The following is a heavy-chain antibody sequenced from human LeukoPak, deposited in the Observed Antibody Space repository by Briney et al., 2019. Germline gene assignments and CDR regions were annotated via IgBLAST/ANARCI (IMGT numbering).Heavy chain of an antibody. D-gene: IGHD6-13*01. CDR3: ARDRPVIAAAGTDSDY. V-gene: IGHV1-2*02. CDR2: INPNSGGT. Sequence: ASVKLSCKASGYTFNSYGISWVRQAPGQGLEWMGWINPNSGGTNYAQKFQGRVTMTRDTSISTAYMELSRLRSDDTAVYYCARDRPVIAAAGTDSDYWGQGTLVTVSS. CDR1: GYTFNSYG. J-gene: IGHJ4*02.